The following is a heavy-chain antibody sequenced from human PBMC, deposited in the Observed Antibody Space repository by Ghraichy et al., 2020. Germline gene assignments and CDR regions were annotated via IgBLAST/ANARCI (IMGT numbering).Heavy chain of an antibody. CDR2: ISWNSGSI. J-gene: IGHJ6*02. D-gene: IGHD3-3*01. V-gene: IGHV3-9*01. CDR1: GFTFDDYA. CDR3: AKDMHGITIFGVATQYYYGMDV. Sequence: GGSLRLSCAASGFTFDDYAMHWVRQAPGKGLEWVSGISWNSGSIGYADSVKGRFTISRDNAKNSLYLQMNSLRAEDTALYYCAKDMHGITIFGVATQYYYGMDVWGQGTTVTVSS.